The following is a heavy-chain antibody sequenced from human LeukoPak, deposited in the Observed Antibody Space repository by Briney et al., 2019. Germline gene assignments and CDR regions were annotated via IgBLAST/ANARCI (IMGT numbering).Heavy chain of an antibody. Sequence: QTLSLTCAISGDSVSSNSAAWNWIRQSPSRGLEWLGRTYYRSKWYDDSVISLKSRIIINSDTSKNQFSLHLISVTPEDTAIYYCARGGRGETVALFESWGQGTLVTVSS. J-gene: IGHJ4*02. CDR3: ARGGRGETVALFES. CDR2: TYYRSKWYD. D-gene: IGHD6-19*01. V-gene: IGHV6-1*01. CDR1: GDSVSSNSAA.